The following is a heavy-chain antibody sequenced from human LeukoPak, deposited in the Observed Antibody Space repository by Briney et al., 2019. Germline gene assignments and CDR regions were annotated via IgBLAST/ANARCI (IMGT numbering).Heavy chain of an antibody. CDR3: AGSSWALYYYYYYMDV. V-gene: IGHV4-38-2*01. Sequence: SETLSLTCSVSGYSFTSGHYWGWIRQPPGKGLEWIANIYHTGSAHYNPSLKSRVTISVDTSKNQFSLKLSSVTAADTAVYYCAGSSWALYYYYYYMDVWGKGTTVTVSS. CDR2: IYHTGSA. D-gene: IGHD6-13*01. CDR1: GYSFTSGHY. J-gene: IGHJ6*03.